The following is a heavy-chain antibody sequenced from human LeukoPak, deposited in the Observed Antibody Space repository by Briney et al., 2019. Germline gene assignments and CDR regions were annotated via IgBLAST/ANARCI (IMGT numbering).Heavy chain of an antibody. Sequence: GASLRVSCAASGFTFSSDAMCCVRQAPGKGLQWVSSITRSGDNTYYADSVKGRFTISRDNTKNTPHLQVNSLRAEDMAVYYCVRGSSANYDTWGQGTLVTASS. V-gene: IGHV3-23*01. CDR1: GFTFSSDA. CDR2: ITRSGDNT. CDR3: VRGSSANYDT. J-gene: IGHJ5*02. D-gene: IGHD3-9*01.